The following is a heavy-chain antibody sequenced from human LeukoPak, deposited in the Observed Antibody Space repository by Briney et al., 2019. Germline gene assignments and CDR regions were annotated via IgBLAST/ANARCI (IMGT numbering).Heavy chain of an antibody. Sequence: SETLSLTCTVSGVSISSYYWNWIRQSPGKGLEWIGHISYSGGTNYNPSLKSRVTISEDTSKNQFSLRLSSVTTADTAVYYCARVGATRDFDYWGQGTLVTVSS. J-gene: IGHJ4*02. CDR3: ARVGATRDFDY. CDR1: GVSISSYY. CDR2: ISYSGGT. D-gene: IGHD1-26*01. V-gene: IGHV4-59*08.